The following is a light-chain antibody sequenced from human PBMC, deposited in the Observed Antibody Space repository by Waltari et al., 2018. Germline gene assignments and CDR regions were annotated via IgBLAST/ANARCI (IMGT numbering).Light chain of an antibody. CDR3: QHFESLPVT. CDR2: HAS. Sequence: EIVLTQSPGTLSLSPGERATLSCRASQSISKYLAWYQQKPGQAPRLLIYHASSRAAGIPDRFNGRGFGKDFRLSISRLGPEDFAVYYCQHFESLPVTFGQGTKVEIK. V-gene: IGKV3-20*01. CDR1: QSISKY. J-gene: IGKJ1*01.